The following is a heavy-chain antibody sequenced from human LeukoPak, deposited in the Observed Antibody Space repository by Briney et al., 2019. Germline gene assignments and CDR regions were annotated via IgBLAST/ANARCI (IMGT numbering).Heavy chain of an antibody. J-gene: IGHJ5*02. CDR3: ARGGGYGEVYNWFDP. CDR1: GFTFSSYG. D-gene: IGHD4-17*01. CDR2: IWYDGSNK. Sequence: QAGGSLRLSCAASGFTFSSYGMHWVRQAPGKGLEWVAVIWYDGSNKYYADSVKGRFTISRDNSKNTLYLQMNSLRAEDTAVYYCARGGGYGEVYNWFDPWGQGTLVTGSS. V-gene: IGHV3-33*01.